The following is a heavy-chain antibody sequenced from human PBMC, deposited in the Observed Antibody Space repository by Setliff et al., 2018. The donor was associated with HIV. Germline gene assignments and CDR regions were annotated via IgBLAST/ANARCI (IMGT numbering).Heavy chain of an antibody. CDR3: VRGPQFRPH. V-gene: IGHV3-48*04. J-gene: IGHJ4*02. Sequence: GESLKISCVASGFTFSTYSMNWVRQAPGKGLEWVSYIRSSSRTIYYADSVKGRFTVSRDNAKNTLYLQMNRLRAEDTAVYYCVRGPQFRPHWGQGTLVTVSS. CDR1: GFTFSTYS. CDR2: IRSSSRTI.